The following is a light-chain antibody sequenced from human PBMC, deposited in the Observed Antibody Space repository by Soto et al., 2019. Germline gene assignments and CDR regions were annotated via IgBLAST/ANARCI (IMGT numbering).Light chain of an antibody. J-gene: IGKJ4*01. Sequence: DIQMTQSPSTLSSSVGDRATLTCRASQNINTYLNWYLQKPGQAPRLLIYSAYSLPSGVSARFSGGGSGTDFTLTISSLQPEDFAIYYCQQSYNLPRTFGRGTTVEF. V-gene: IGKV1-39*01. CDR1: QNINTY. CDR2: SAY. CDR3: QQSYNLPRT.